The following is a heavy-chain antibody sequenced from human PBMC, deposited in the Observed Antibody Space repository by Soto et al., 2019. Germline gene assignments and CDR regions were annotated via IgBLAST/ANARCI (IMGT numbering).Heavy chain of an antibody. D-gene: IGHD5-12*01. V-gene: IGHV3-23*01. CDR3: AKDLGGYSGYAFDY. J-gene: IGHJ4*02. Sequence: QPGGSLRLSCAASGFTFSSYAMSCVRQAPGKGLEWVSAISGSGGSTYYADSVKGRFTISRDNSKNTLYLQMNSLRAEDTAVYYCAKDLGGYSGYAFDYWGQGTLVTVSS. CDR2: ISGSGGST. CDR1: GFTFSSYA.